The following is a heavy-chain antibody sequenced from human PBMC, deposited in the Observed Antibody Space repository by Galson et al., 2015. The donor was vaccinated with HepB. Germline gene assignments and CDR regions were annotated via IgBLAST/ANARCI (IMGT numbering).Heavy chain of an antibody. Sequence: TLSLTCTVSGGSISSGRSYWNWIRQSAGKGLEWIGRIYTSGSYNYNPSLESRVTMSVDTSKNQFSLRLSSVTAADTAVYYCARCVVPQYSDKYYYYHMDVWGKGTTVTVSS. CDR2: IYTSGSY. J-gene: IGHJ6*03. V-gene: IGHV4-61*02. D-gene: IGHD4-17*01. CDR3: ARCVVPQYSDKYYYYHMDV. CDR1: GGSISSGRSY.